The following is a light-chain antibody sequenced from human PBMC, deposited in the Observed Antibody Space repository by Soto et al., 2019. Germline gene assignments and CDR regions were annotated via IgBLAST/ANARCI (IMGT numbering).Light chain of an antibody. CDR1: SSNIGAGYD. V-gene: IGLV1-40*01. Sequence: QSVLTQPPSVSGAPGQRVTISCTGSSSNIGAGYDVHWYQQPPGTAPKLLLYGNTNRPSGVPDRFSGSKSGTSASLAITGLQAEDEADYYCQSYDSSLSAWVFGGATQLTVL. J-gene: IGLJ3*02. CDR2: GNT. CDR3: QSYDSSLSAWV.